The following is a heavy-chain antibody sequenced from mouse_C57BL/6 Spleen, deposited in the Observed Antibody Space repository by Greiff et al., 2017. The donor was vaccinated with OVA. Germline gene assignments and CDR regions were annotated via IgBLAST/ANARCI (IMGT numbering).Heavy chain of an antibody. CDR2: IYPGSGST. D-gene: IGHD2-1*01. Sequence: QVQLQQPGAELVKPGASVKMSCKASGYTFTSYWITWVKQRPGQGLEWIGDIYPGSGSTNYNEKFKSKATLTVDTSSSTAYMQLSSLTSEDSAVYYCARESDYGNYGFAYWGQGTLVTVSA. CDR3: ARESDYGNYGFAY. J-gene: IGHJ3*01. V-gene: IGHV1-55*01. CDR1: GYTFTSYW.